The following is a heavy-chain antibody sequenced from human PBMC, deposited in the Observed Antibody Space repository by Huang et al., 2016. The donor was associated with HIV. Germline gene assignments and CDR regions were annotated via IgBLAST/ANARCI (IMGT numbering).Heavy chain of an antibody. CDR2: INNNGSKR. J-gene: IGHJ1*01. CDR3: ATSYGYFPH. CDR1: GFTLSAYS. D-gene: IGHD5-18*01. V-gene: IGHV3-48*02. Sequence: EVQLVESGGGLVQPGGSLTLSCAASGFTLSAYSMNWVRQTQGKGLEWVSYINNNGSKRCYAESVKGRFTISRDNAKNSLYLQMNSLRDDDTAVFYCATSYGYFPHWGQGTLVTVSS.